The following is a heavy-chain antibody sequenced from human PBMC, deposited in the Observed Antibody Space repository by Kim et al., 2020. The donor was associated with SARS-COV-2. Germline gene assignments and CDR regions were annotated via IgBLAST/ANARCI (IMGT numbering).Heavy chain of an antibody. CDR1: GGSISSGGYS. V-gene: IGHV4-30-2*01. D-gene: IGHD3-16*02. J-gene: IGHJ6*02. CDR3: VRGYIGYYYGMDV. Sequence: SETLSLTCAVSGGSISSGGYSWSWIRQPPGKGLEWIGYIYHSGSTYYNPSLKSRVTISVDRSKNQFSLKLSSVTAADTAVYYCVRGYIGYYYGMDVWGQGTTVTVSS. CDR2: IYHSGST.